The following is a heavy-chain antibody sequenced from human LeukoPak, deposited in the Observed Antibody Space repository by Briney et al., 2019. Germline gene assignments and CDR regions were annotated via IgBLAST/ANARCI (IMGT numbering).Heavy chain of an antibody. CDR2: ISYDGNNK. J-gene: IGHJ6*02. D-gene: IGHD3-3*01. V-gene: IGHV3-30*04. CDR1: GFTFSSYA. CDR3: ARDLPEGYYDFWSGPRGVDV. Sequence: GGSLRLSCAASGFTFSSYAMHWVRQAPGKGLEWVAVISYDGNNKYYADSVKGRFTISRDNSKNTLYLQMNSLRAEDTAVYYCARDLPEGYYDFWSGPRGVDVWGQGTTVTVSS.